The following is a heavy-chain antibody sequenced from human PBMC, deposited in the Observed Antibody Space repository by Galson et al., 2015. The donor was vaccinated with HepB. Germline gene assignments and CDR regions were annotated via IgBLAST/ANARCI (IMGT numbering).Heavy chain of an antibody. V-gene: IGHV1-3*01. CDR3: ARDKWLVPGYHGMDV. J-gene: IGHJ6*02. D-gene: IGHD6-19*01. Sequence: SVKVSCKASGYSFSRFAMNWVRQAPGQRLEWMGWINGGNGNTKNSQKFQGRVTIIRDTSASTAYMELSSLRYEDTAVYYCARDKWLVPGYHGMDVWGQGTTVIVSS. CDR1: GYSFSRFA. CDR2: INGGNGNT.